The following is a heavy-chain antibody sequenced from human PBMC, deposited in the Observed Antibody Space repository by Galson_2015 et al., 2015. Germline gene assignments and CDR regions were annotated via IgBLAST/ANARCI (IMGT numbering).Heavy chain of an antibody. CDR1: GFTFSSYA. Sequence: SLRLSCAASGFTFSSYAMHWVRQAPGKGLEWVAVISYDGSNKYYADSVKGRFTISRDNSKNTLYLQMNSLRAEDTAVYYCARGEPALEWLLGNDYWGQGTLVTVSS. CDR2: ISYDGSNK. J-gene: IGHJ4*02. D-gene: IGHD3-3*01. V-gene: IGHV3-30-3*01. CDR3: ARGEPALEWLLGNDY.